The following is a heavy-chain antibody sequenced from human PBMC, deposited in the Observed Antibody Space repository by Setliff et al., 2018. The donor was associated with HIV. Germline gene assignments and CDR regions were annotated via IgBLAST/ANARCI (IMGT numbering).Heavy chain of an antibody. D-gene: IGHD4-17*01. V-gene: IGHV3-23*03. CDR1: GFTFRKYA. CDR2: IYAGGSSK. Sequence: PGESLTISCAASGFTFRKYAMNWIRQAPGKGLEWVSIIYAGGSSKYYSDSVKARFTISRDDSKNMTFLQMSNLRPEDTAVYYCAKDPTQVDGDYSGLYIDYWGMGTLVTVSS. CDR3: AKDPTQVDGDYSGLYIDY. J-gene: IGHJ4*02.